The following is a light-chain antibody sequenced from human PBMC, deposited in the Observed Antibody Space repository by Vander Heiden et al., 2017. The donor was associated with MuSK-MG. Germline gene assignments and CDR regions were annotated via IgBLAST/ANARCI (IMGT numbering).Light chain of an antibody. CDR2: RIA. CDR1: QNINNN. V-gene: IGKV3-15*01. CDR3: HQYESWPQT. J-gene: IGKJ5*01. Sequence: EMLMTQSPATLSVSPGERVTLSCMASQNINNNLAWYQQKPGQAPRLLIYRIATRATSTTARFSGSGSGAEFTLTISRLQSEDFEIYYCHQYESWPQTFGQGTRLEIK.